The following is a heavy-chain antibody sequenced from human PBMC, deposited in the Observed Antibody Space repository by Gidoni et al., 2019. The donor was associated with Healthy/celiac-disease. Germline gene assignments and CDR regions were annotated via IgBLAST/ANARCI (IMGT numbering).Heavy chain of an antibody. J-gene: IGHJ3*02. Sequence: EVPLVESGGGLVQPGRSLRLSCAAPRFPFYAYAMHWVRQAPGKGLEWVSGISWNSGSRGYADSVKGRFTISRDNAKNSLYLQMNSLRAEDTAVYYCAKDWGATVAREEAFDIWGQGTMVTVSS. CDR2: ISWNSGSR. CDR3: AKDWGATVAREEAFDI. D-gene: IGHD4-17*01. CDR1: RFPFYAYA. V-gene: IGHV3-9*01.